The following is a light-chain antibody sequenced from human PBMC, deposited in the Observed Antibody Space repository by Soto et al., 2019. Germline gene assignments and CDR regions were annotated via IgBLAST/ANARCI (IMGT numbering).Light chain of an antibody. CDR1: QSVSSN. CDR2: DAS. Sequence: EIVMTQSPATLSVSPGESATLSCRASQSVSSNLAWHQQKPGQAPRILMYDASTRATGIPDRFSGSGSGTDFTLTISRLEPEDSAVYYCQQYGSSPTWTFGQGTKVDIK. J-gene: IGKJ1*01. V-gene: IGKV3-20*01. CDR3: QQYGSSPTWT.